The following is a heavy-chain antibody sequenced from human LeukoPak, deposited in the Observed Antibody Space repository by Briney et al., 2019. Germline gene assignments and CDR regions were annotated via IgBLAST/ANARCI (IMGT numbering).Heavy chain of an antibody. D-gene: IGHD3-3*01. CDR3: AKDRRGPTYYDFWSGYDHYFDY. Sequence: GGSLRLSCAASGFTFSSYGMHWVRQAPGKGLEWVAVIPYDGSNKYYADSVKGRFTISRDNSKNTLYLQMNSLRAEDTAVYYCAKDRRGPTYYDFWSGYDHYFDYWGQGTLVTVSS. J-gene: IGHJ4*02. CDR2: IPYDGSNK. CDR1: GFTFSSYG. V-gene: IGHV3-30*18.